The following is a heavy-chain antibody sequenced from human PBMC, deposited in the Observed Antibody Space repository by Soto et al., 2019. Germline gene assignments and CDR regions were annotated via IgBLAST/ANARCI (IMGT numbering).Heavy chain of an antibody. D-gene: IGHD3-22*01. J-gene: IGHJ3*02. CDR1: GGSISSSNW. V-gene: IGHV4-4*02. CDR3: ARRNYDSSGYYLNGFDI. Sequence: SETLSLTCAVSGGSISSSNWWSWVRQPPGKGLEWIGEIYHSGSTNYNPSLKSRVTISVDKSKNQFSLKLSSVTAADTAVYYCARRNYDSSGYYLNGFDIWGQGTMVTVSS. CDR2: IYHSGST.